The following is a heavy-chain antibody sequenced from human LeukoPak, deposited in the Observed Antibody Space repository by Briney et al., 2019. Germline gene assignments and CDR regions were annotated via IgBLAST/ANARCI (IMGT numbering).Heavy chain of an antibody. Sequence: SETLSLTCTVSGGSISSSNYYRGWIRQPPGKGLEWIGSIYYSGSTYYNPSLKSRVTISIDTSKDQFSLKLSSLTAADTAVYYCASQGYSGYDDRGSFDYWGQGTLVTVSS. CDR3: ASQGYSGYDDRGSFDY. CDR1: GGSISSSNYY. CDR2: IYYSGST. V-gene: IGHV4-39*07. D-gene: IGHD5-12*01. J-gene: IGHJ4*02.